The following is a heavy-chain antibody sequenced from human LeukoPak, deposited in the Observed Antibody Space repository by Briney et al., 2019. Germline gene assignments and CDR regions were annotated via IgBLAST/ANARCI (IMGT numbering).Heavy chain of an antibody. CDR1: GSTFSSYS. Sequence: GGSLRLSCAASGSTFSSYSMNWVRQAPGKGLEWVSSISSSSSYIYYADSVKGRFTISRDNAKNSLYLQMNSLRAEDTAIYYCAKATVTSCIGAFCYPFDSWGQGTLVTVSS. J-gene: IGHJ4*02. V-gene: IGHV3-21*04. CDR2: ISSSSSYI. CDR3: AKATVTSCIGAFCYPFDS. D-gene: IGHD2-15*01.